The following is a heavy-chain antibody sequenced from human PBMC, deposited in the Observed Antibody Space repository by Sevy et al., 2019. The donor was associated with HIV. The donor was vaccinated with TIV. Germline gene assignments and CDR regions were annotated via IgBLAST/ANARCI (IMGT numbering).Heavy chain of an antibody. J-gene: IGHJ3*02. Sequence: GGSLRLSCAASGFTFSSYAMNWVRQAPGKGLEWVSSIFGDGDITYYADSVKGRFTISRDKSKNTLYLQMHSLRAEETAVYYCAGGRYDSSGSFDAFDIWGQGTMVTVSS. CDR3: AGGRYDSSGSFDAFDI. D-gene: IGHD3-22*01. V-gene: IGHV3-23*01. CDR2: IFGDGDIT. CDR1: GFTFSSYA.